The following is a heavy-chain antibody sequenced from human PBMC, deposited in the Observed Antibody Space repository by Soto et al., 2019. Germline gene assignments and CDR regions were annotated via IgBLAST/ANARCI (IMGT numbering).Heavy chain of an antibody. V-gene: IGHV1-18*01. CDR3: ARGRYGDD. J-gene: IGHJ4*02. CDR1: GYAFTTYG. D-gene: IGHD1-1*01. CDR2: TSAHNGNT. Sequence: QVHLVQSGAEVQKPGASVKVSCKGSGYAFTTYGITWVRQAPGQGLEWMGWTSAHNGNTNYAQELQGRVPVTRDTSTSTAYMELRSLRSDDTAVYYCARGRYGDDLGQGAVVTVSS.